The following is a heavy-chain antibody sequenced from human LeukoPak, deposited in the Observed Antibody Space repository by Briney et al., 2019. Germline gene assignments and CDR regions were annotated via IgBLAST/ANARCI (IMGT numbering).Heavy chain of an antibody. CDR1: GYTFTSYY. CDR2: INPSGGST. J-gene: IGHJ5*02. V-gene: IGHV1-46*01. CDR3: ASSGSGSYESWFDP. D-gene: IGHD1-26*01. Sequence: ASVKVSCKASGYTFTSYYIYWVRQAPGQGLEWMGVINPSGGSTSYAQKFQGRVTMTRDTPTSTVYMELSSLRSDDTAVYYCASSGSGSYESWFDPWGQGTLVTVSS.